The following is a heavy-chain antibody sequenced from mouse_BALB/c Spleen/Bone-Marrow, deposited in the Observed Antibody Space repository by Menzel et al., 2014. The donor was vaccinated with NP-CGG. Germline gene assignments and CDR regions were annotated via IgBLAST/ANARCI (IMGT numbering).Heavy chain of an antibody. CDR3: SISQQNCFEC. Sequence: EVQLQQSGAELVRPGALVRLSCKASGFNIKDYYMYWVKQRPEQGMEWIGWIDPENGNIIYDPKFQGKASITADTSSNTAYLQLSSLTSEVTAVYYCSISQQNCFECWGQGSPLTGAS. CDR1: GFNIKDYY. CDR2: IDPENGNI. D-gene: IGHD3-2*02. J-gene: IGHJ2*01. V-gene: IGHV14-1*02.